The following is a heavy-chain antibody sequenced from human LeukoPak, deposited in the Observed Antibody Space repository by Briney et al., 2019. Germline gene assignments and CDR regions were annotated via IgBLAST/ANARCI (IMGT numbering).Heavy chain of an antibody. CDR2: INTSGSI. Sequence: SETLSLTCTASGGSISSYYWSWIRQPAGKGLEWIGRINTSGSIIYNPYLRSRVTISVDKYKNQLSLKVSSVTAADTAVYYCARVKSSTRGPYYHYYMDVWGKGTTVIVSS. D-gene: IGHD3-10*01. CDR1: GGSISSYY. V-gene: IGHV4-4*07. CDR3: ARVKSSTRGPYYHYYMDV. J-gene: IGHJ6*03.